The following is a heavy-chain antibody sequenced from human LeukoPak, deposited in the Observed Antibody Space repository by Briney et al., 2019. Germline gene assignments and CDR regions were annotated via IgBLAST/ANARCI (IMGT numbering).Heavy chain of an antibody. Sequence: SGTLSLTCAVYGGSFSGYYWSWTRQPPGKGLEWIGEINHSGSTNYNPSLKSRVTISVDTSKNQFSLKLSSVTAADTAVYYCARGLLYYDFWSGPSSPYFDYWGQGTLVTVSS. J-gene: IGHJ4*02. V-gene: IGHV4-34*01. CDR3: ARGLLYYDFWSGPSSPYFDY. D-gene: IGHD3-3*01. CDR1: GGSFSGYY. CDR2: INHSGST.